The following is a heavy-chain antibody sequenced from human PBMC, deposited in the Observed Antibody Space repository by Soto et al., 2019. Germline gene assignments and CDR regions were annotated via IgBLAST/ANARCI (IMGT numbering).Heavy chain of an antibody. Sequence: PSETLSLTCTVSGGSISSGDYYWSWIRQPPGKGLEWIGYIYYSGSTYYNPSLKSRVTISVDTSKNQFSLKLTSVTAADTAVYYYGRDISTVASSLGYWGKGTLVTVCS. CDR3: GRDISTVASSLGY. J-gene: IGHJ4*02. V-gene: IGHV4-30-4*01. D-gene: IGHD5-12*01. CDR1: GGSISSGDYY. CDR2: IYYSGST.